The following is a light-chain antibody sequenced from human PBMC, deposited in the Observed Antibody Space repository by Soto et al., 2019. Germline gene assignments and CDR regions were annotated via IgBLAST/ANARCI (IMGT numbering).Light chain of an antibody. J-gene: IGLJ3*02. CDR2: EVS. CDR1: SXDVGGYNY. V-gene: IGLV2-14*01. Sequence: QSVLTQPASVSGSPGQSIAISCTGTSXDVGGYNYVSWYQQHPGKAPKLMIYEVSNRPSGVSNRFSGAKSGNTASLTISGLQAEDEADYYCGSYTSDSTLVFGGGTKVTVL. CDR3: GSYTSDSTLV.